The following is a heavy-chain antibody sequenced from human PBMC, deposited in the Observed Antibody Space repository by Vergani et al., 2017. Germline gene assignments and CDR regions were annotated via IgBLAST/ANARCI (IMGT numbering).Heavy chain of an antibody. D-gene: IGHD6-13*01. CDR1: GFTFSSYW. Sequence: EVQLVESGGGLVQPGGSLRLSCAASGFTFSSYWMSWVRQAPGKGLEWVANIKQDGSEKYYVDSVKGRFTISRDNAKNSLYLQMNSLRAEDTAVYYCAREATDRTAAGMGMDWFDPWGQGTLVTVSS. CDR2: IKQDGSEK. V-gene: IGHV3-7*03. CDR3: AREATDRTAAGMGMDWFDP. J-gene: IGHJ5*02.